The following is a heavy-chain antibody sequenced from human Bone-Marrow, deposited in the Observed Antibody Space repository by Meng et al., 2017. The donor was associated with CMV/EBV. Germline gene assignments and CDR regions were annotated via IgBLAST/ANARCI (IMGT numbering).Heavy chain of an antibody. J-gene: IGHJ4*02. CDR1: GFSFSSYA. D-gene: IGHD6-19*01. Sequence: GGSLRLSCAASGFSFSSYALNWVRQAPGKGLEWVAESSYDETKKYNGDSVKGRFTISRDSSKNTVYLQLNRLRVEDTAVYFCARGIRGWHYFDSWGQGNLVTVSS. CDR2: SSYDETKK. V-gene: IGHV3-30*04. CDR3: ARGIRGWHYFDS.